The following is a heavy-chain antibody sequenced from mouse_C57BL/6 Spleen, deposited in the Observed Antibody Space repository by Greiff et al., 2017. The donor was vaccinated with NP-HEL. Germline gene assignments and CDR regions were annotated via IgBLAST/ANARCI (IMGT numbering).Heavy chain of an antibody. J-gene: IGHJ4*01. CDR2: IDPSDSYT. D-gene: IGHD1-1*01. CDR3: ARKGYGSSYNYAMDY. CDR1: GYTFTSYW. V-gene: IGHV1-50*01. Sequence: QVQLQQPGAELVKPGASVKLSCKASGYTFTSYWMQWVKQRPGQGLEWIGEIDPSDSYTNYNQKFTGKATLTVDTSSSTAYMQLISLTSEDSAVYDCARKGYGSSYNYAMDYWGQGTSVTVSS.